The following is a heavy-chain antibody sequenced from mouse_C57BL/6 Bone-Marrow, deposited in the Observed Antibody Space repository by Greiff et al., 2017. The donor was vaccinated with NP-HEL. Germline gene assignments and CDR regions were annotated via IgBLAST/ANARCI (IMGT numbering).Heavy chain of an antibody. Sequence: EVMLVESGGGLVKPGGSLKLSCAASGFTFSDYGMHWVRQAPEKGLEWVAYISSGSSTIYYADTVKGRFTISRDNAKNTLFLQMTSLRSEDTAMYYCARPHPILYDYDWFAYWGQGTLVTVSA. CDR2: ISSGSSTI. V-gene: IGHV5-17*01. CDR1: GFTFSDYG. D-gene: IGHD2-4*01. J-gene: IGHJ3*01. CDR3: ARPHPILYDYDWFAY.